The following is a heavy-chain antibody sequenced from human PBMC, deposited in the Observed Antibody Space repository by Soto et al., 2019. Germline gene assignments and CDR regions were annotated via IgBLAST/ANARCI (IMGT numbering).Heavy chain of an antibody. J-gene: IGHJ4*02. CDR2: IWYDGSNK. CDR1: GFTFSSYG. Sequence: QVQLVESGGGVVQPGRSLRLSCAASGFTFSSYGMHWVRQAPGKGLEWVAVIWYDGSNKYYADSVKGRFTISRDNSKKTVYLQMNSLRAEDTAVYYWARDHIALDYWGQGTQVTVSS. CDR3: ARDHIALDY. D-gene: IGHD5-12*01. V-gene: IGHV3-33*01.